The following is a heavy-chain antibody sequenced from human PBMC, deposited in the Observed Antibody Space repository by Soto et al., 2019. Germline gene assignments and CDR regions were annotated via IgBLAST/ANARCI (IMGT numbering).Heavy chain of an antibody. CDR1: GFIFSSYA. CDR2: ISGSGDRT. V-gene: IGHV3-23*01. D-gene: IGHD4-17*01. Sequence: EVQLLESGGGLVQPGGSLRLSCAASGFIFSSYAMSWVRQAPGKGLEWVSAISGSGDRTYNADSVKGRFTVSRDNSKNTLYLQMTSLRAEDTAVYYCAKHYGEYYYYMDVWGKGTTVTVSS. CDR3: AKHYGEYYYYMDV. J-gene: IGHJ6*03.